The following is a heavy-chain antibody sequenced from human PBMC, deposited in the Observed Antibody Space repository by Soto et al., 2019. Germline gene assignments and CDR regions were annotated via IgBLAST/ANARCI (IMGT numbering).Heavy chain of an antibody. CDR3: ARDPSELTGVAFDI. V-gene: IGHV6-1*01. Sequence: SQTLSLTCAISGDSVSSNSAAWNWIRQSPSRGLEWLGRTYYRSKWYNDYAGSVKSRITINPDTSKNQFYLQLNSVTPEDTAVYYCARDPSELTGVAFDIWGQGTMVTVSS. CDR1: GDSVSSNSAA. J-gene: IGHJ3*02. CDR2: TYYRSKWYN. D-gene: IGHD7-27*01.